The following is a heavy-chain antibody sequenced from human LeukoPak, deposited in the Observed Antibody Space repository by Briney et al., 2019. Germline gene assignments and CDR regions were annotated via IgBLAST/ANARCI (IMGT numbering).Heavy chain of an antibody. CDR1: GYTFTGYY. V-gene: IGHV1-2*02. Sequence: ASVKVSCKASGYTFTGYYMHWVRQAPGQGLEWMGWINPNSGGTNYAQKFQGRVTMTRDTSISTAYMELSRLRSDDTAVYYCARAYTGYSSSWYGNWFDPWGQGTLVTVSS. D-gene: IGHD6-13*01. CDR3: ARAYTGYSSSWYGNWFDP. CDR2: INPNSGGT. J-gene: IGHJ5*02.